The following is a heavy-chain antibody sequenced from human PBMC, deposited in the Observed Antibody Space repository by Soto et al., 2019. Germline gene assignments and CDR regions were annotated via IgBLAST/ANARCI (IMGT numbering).Heavy chain of an antibody. V-gene: IGHV3-49*04. CDR3: ATGYGELFWSFDY. CDR2: IRARAHGGTT. CDR1: AFNFADYA. J-gene: IGHJ4*02. Sequence: LRLSCTASAFNFADYAMNWVRQVPGKGLEWVGFIRARAHGGTTDYAASVKGRFTISRDDSKGIAYMELSSLRSEDTAVYYCATGYGELFWSFDYWGQGTLVTVSS. D-gene: IGHD3-10*01.